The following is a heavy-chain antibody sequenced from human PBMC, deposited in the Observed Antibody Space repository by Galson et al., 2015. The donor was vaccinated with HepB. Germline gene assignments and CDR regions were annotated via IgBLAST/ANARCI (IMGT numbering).Heavy chain of an antibody. J-gene: IGHJ4*02. V-gene: IGHV3-23*01. D-gene: IGHD3-10*01. CDR2: ISGGGGGN. CDR1: GFTFSNCA. CDR3: AKDPYHSGTSLLDY. Sequence: SLRLPCAASGFTFSNCAMSWVRQAPGQGLEWVSAISGGGGGNYYADSVMGRFTMSRDNSRNTLYLQMNSLRAEDTALYYCAKDPYHSGTSLLDYWGQGALVTVSS.